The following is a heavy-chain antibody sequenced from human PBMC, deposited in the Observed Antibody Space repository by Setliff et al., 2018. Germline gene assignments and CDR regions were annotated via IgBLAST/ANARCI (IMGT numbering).Heavy chain of an antibody. CDR1: GGSFDSGTHY. J-gene: IGHJ4*02. D-gene: IGHD3-9*01. V-gene: IGHV4-61*02. CDR3: AGTPARGTTWLSPFDD. CDR2: IQGTGNT. Sequence: SETLSLTCTVTGGSFDSGTHYWSWIRQPAGKVPEWIGLIQGTGNTNYNPSLQSRATISIDTSKNQISLKITSVTAADTALYSCAGTPARGTTWLSPFDDWGQGIQGTVTS.